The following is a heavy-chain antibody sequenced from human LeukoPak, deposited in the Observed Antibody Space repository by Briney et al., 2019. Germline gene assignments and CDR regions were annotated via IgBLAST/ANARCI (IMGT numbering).Heavy chain of an antibody. J-gene: IGHJ6*02. Sequence: GGSLRLSCAASGFTFSSYEMSWVRQAPGKGLEWVSYISSSGRTIYYADSVKGRFTISRDNVKNSLYLQMNSLRAEDTAVYYCARGLWFGELLFAYYYYYGMDVWGQGTTVTVSS. CDR3: ARGLWFGELLFAYYYYYGMDV. D-gene: IGHD3-10*01. V-gene: IGHV3-48*03. CDR1: GFTFSSYE. CDR2: ISSSGRTI.